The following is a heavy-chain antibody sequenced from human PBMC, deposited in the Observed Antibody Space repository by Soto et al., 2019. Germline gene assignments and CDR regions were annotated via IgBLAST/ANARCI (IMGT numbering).Heavy chain of an antibody. CDR2: INAGNGNT. V-gene: IGHV1-3*01. J-gene: IGHJ4*02. CDR3: ARAPSWYIFDY. D-gene: IGHD6-13*01. Sequence: QVQLVQSGAEVKKPGASVKVSCKASGYTFSSYAMHWVRQSPGQRLEWMGWINAGNGNTKYSQKFQGRVTITRDTSASTAYMELSRLRSEDTAVYYCARAPSWYIFDYWGQGTLVTVSS. CDR1: GYTFSSYA.